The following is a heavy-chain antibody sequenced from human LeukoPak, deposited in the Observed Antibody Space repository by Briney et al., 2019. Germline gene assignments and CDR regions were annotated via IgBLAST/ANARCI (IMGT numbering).Heavy chain of an antibody. CDR2: MSPKSANT. J-gene: IGHJ4*02. V-gene: IGHV1-8*03. CDR3: ARTPPRGLIDY. D-gene: IGHD3-16*01. Sequence: GASVKVSCKASGYTFTSYDINWVRQASGQGLEWMGWMSPKSANTGYAQKFQGRVTITRDTSKSTAYMELSSLTSEDPAVYFCARTPPRGLIDYWGQGTLVTVSS. CDR1: GYTFTSYD.